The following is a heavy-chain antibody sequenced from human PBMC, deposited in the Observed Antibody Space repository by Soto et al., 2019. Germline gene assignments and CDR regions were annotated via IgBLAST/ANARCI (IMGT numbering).Heavy chain of an antibody. CDR2: IKSKTDGGTT. V-gene: IGHV3-15*07. J-gene: IGHJ4*02. Sequence: GSLRLSCAASGFTFGNAWMNWVRQAPGKGLEWVGRIKSKTDGGTTDYAAPVKGRFTISRDDSKNTLYLQMNSLKTEDTAVYYCTTEAPVVVVAATPFDYWGQGTLVTVSS. D-gene: IGHD2-15*01. CDR1: GFTFGNAW. CDR3: TTEAPVVVVAATPFDY.